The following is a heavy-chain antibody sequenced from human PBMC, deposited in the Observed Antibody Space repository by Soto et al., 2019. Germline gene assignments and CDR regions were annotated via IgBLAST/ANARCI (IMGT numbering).Heavy chain of an antibody. CDR2: FDPEDGET. V-gene: IGHV1-24*01. J-gene: IGHJ5*02. D-gene: IGHD3-16*01. Sequence: ASVKVSCKVSGYTLTELSMHWVRQAPGKGLEWMGGFDPEDGETIYAQKFQGRVTMTEDTSTDTAYMELSSLRSEDTAVYYCATGPSLGDWFDPWGQGTLVTVSS. CDR1: GYTLTELS. CDR3: ATGPSLGDWFDP.